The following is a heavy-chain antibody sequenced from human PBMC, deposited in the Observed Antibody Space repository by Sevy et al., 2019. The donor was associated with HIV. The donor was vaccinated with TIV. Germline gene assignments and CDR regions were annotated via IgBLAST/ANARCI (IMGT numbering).Heavy chain of an antibody. D-gene: IGHD4-17*01. CDR3: ARDAYGDSVYYYYYGMDV. CDR2: IYYSGST. V-gene: IGHV4-30-4*01. J-gene: IGHJ6*02. CDR1: GGSISSGDYY. Sequence: SETLSLTCTVSGGSISSGDYYWSWIRQPPGKGLEWLGYIYYSGSTYYNPSLKSRVTISVDTSKNQFSLKLSSVTAADTAVYYCARDAYGDSVYYYYYGMDVWGQWTTVTVSS.